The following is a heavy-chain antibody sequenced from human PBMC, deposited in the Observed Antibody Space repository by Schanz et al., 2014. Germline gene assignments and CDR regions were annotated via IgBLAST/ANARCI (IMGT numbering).Heavy chain of an antibody. CDR3: ARGWGYDALTSYVF. CDR2: ISGYNGNT. V-gene: IGHV1-18*04. Sequence: QVQLVQSGGEVKKPGASVKVSCKASGYTFRHYGISWLRQAPGQGLEWMGYISGYNGNTNYAPKVQDRVTMTTDTSTSTAYMELRSLRSDDTAVYYCARGWGYDALTSYVFWGQGTLVTVSS. CDR1: GYTFRHYG. J-gene: IGHJ4*02. D-gene: IGHD3-9*01.